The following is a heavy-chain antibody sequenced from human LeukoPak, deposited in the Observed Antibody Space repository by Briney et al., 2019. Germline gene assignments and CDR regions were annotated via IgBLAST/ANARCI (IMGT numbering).Heavy chain of an antibody. Sequence: PSETLSLTCTVSGVSINTYFWSWIRQPPEKGLEWIGYVYFNGITNYNPSLESRVSISLDTSKNQFSLRLNSVTAAETAVYYCASQLGGTTFHWGQGTLVTVSS. CDR2: VYFNGIT. J-gene: IGHJ4*02. CDR3: ASQLGGTTFH. CDR1: GVSINTYF. D-gene: IGHD1/OR15-1a*01. V-gene: IGHV4-59*01.